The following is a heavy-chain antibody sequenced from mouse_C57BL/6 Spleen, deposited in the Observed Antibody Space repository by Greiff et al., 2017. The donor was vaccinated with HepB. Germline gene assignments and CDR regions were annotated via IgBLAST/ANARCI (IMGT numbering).Heavy chain of an antibody. CDR1: GFTFSSYG. V-gene: IGHV5-6*01. CDR2: ISSGGSYT. J-gene: IGHJ2*01. CDR3: ARPDYGNPYFDY. D-gene: IGHD2-1*01. Sequence: EVKLQESGGDLVKPGGSLKLSCAASGFTFSSYGMSWVRQTPDKRLEWVATISSGGSYTYYPDSVKGRFTISRDNAKNTLYLQMSSLKSEDTAMYYCARPDYGNPYFDYWGQGTTLTVSS.